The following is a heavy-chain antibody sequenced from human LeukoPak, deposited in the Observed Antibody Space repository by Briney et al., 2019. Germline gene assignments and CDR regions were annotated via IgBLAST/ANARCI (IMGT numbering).Heavy chain of an antibody. CDR2: ISGISTT. CDR3: ARCITAAWDWFDP. D-gene: IGHD6-13*01. Sequence: GGSLRLSCAASGFTFRNYAMSWVRQAPGKGLEWVSVISGISTTDYADSVKGRFTISRDSSKNTLYLQMNSLRPEDTAIYYCARCITAAWDWFDPWGQGTLVTVSS. CDR1: GFTFRNYA. V-gene: IGHV3-23*01. J-gene: IGHJ5*02.